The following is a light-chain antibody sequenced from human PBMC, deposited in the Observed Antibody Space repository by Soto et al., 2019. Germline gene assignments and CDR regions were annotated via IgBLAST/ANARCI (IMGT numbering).Light chain of an antibody. CDR1: SSDVGGYNY. CDR2: DVS. Sequence: QLVLTQPASVSGSPGQSITISCTGTSSDVGGYNYVSWYQQHPGKAPKLMIYDVSNRPSGVSTRFSGSKSGNTASLTISGLQAEDEADYYCSSYTSSSTLVFGTGTKVTVL. J-gene: IGLJ1*01. V-gene: IGLV2-14*01. CDR3: SSYTSSSTLV.